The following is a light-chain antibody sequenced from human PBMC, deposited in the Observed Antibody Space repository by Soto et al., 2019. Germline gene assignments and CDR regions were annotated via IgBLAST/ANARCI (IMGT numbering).Light chain of an antibody. CDR1: SSDVGGYNY. CDR3: SSYTSSSTPYV. J-gene: IGLJ1*01. V-gene: IGLV2-14*01. CDR2: DVS. Sequence: QSVLTQPASVSGSPGQSITISCTGTSSDVGGYNYVSWYQQHPGKAPKLMIYDVSNRPSGVSNRFSGSKSGNTASLTIPGLQAEDEADYYCSSYTSSSTPYVFATGTKVTVL.